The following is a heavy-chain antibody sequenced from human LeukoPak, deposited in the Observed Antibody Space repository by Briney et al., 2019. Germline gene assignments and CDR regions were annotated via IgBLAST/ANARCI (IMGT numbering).Heavy chain of an antibody. Sequence: ASVKVSCKASGYTFTSYGISWVRQAPGQGLEWMGWISAYNGNTNYAQKLQGRVTMTTDTSTSTAYMELRSLRSDDTAVYYCARHLGHVYGSSWYSPSYYYYYGMDVWGQGTTVTVSS. CDR1: GYTFTSYG. CDR2: ISAYNGNT. V-gene: IGHV1-18*01. CDR3: ARHLGHVYGSSWYSPSYYYYYGMDV. D-gene: IGHD6-13*01. J-gene: IGHJ6*02.